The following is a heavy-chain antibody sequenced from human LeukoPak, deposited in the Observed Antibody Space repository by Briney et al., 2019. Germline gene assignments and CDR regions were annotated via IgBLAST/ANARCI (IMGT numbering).Heavy chain of an antibody. Sequence: GASVKVSCKASGYTFTGYYMHWVRQAPGQGFEWTGWIQSNNGGTNYAQKFQGRVTMTRDTSISSAYMELSRLRSDDTAVYYCARARGDIVVVPAAIWFDPWGQGTLVTVSS. J-gene: IGHJ5*02. CDR1: GYTFTGYY. D-gene: IGHD2-2*01. V-gene: IGHV1-2*02. CDR3: ARARGDIVVVPAAIWFDP. CDR2: IQSNNGGT.